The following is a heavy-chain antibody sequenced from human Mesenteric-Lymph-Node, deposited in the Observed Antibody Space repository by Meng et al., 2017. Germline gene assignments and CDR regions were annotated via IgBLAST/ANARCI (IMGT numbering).Heavy chain of an antibody. CDR1: CGSFSGYY. V-gene: IGHV4-34*01. Sequence: QWQVQQWGAGLLKSSEALSLACAFYCGSFSGYYWSWIRQPPGKGLEWIGEINHSGSTNYNPSLKSRVTISVDTSKNQFSLKLSSVTAADTAVYYCARRYGASAYNWFDPWGQGTLVTVSS. D-gene: IGHD4-17*01. J-gene: IGHJ5*02. CDR2: INHSGST. CDR3: ARRYGASAYNWFDP.